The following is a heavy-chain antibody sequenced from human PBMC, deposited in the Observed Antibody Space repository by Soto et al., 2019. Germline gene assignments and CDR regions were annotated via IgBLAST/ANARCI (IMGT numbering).Heavy chain of an antibody. J-gene: IGHJ6*02. CDR1: GGSISSYY. CDR2: IYYTGST. V-gene: IGHV4-59*01. D-gene: IGHD6-13*01. Sequence: QVQLQESGPGLVKPSETLSLTCTVSGGSISSYYWSWIRQSPGKGLEWIGYIYYTGSTNYNPSLKSRVTMSVDTSRNQFSLKLTSVTAADSAVYYCARDWRSSWYRGDYGLDVWGQGTTVTVSS. CDR3: ARDWRSSWYRGDYGLDV.